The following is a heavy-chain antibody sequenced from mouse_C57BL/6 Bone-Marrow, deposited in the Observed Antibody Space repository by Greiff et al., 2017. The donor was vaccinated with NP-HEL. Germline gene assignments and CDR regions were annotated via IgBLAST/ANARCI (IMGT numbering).Heavy chain of an antibody. V-gene: IGHV5-4*01. Sequence: EVKLQESGGGLVKPGGSLKLSCAASGFTFSSYAMSWVRQTPEKRLEWVATISDGGSYTYYPDNVKGRFTISRDNAKNNLYLQMSHLKSEDTAMYYCAREGYMFRGAWFAYWGQGTLVTVSA. CDR1: GFTFSSYA. CDR2: ISDGGSYT. D-gene: IGHD3-2*02. J-gene: IGHJ3*01. CDR3: AREGYMFRGAWFAY.